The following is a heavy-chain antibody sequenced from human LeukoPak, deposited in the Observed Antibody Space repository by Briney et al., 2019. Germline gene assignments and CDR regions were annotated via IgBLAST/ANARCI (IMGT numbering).Heavy chain of an antibody. CDR3: AKFYFGITMVRDDAFDI. CDR2: ISGSGGST. J-gene: IGHJ3*02. CDR1: GFTFSSYA. Sequence: PGGSLRLSCAASGFTFSSYAMSWVRQAPGKGLEWVSAISGSGGSTYYADSVKGRFTISRDNSKNTLYLQMNSLRAEDTAVYYCAKFYFGITMVRDDAFDIWGQGTMVTVSS. D-gene: IGHD3-10*01. V-gene: IGHV3-23*01.